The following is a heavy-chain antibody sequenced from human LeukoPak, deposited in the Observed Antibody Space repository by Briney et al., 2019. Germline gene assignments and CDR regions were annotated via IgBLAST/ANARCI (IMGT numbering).Heavy chain of an antibody. CDR1: GGSISSYY. Sequence: PSETLSLTCTVSGGSISSYYWSWIRQHPGKGLEWIGYIYYSGSTYYNPSLKSRVTISVDTSKNQFSLKLSSVTAADTAVYYCARLKEGYYYRSGEENWYFDLWGRGTLVTVSS. J-gene: IGHJ2*01. CDR2: IYYSGST. V-gene: IGHV4-59*06. D-gene: IGHD3-10*01. CDR3: ARLKEGYYYRSGEENWYFDL.